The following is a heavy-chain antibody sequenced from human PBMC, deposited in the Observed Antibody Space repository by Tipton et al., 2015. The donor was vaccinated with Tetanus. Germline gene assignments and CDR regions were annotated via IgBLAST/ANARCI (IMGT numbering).Heavy chain of an antibody. D-gene: IGHD1-26*01. V-gene: IGHV4-31*03. CDR1: GGSIGRGGYY. CDR2: IYFSGST. J-gene: IGHJ4*02. CDR3: ARDQARGARGWNYFDC. Sequence: TLSLTCTVSGGSIGRGGYYWSWIRQHPGKGLEWIGDIYFSGSTYYNPSLKSRVTILVDTSKNQFSLKLKSGTAADTAVYYCARDQARGARGWNYFDCWGQGTLVTVSS.